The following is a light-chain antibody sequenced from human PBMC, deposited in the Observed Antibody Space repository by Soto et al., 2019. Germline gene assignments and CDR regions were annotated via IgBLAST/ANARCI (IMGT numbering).Light chain of an antibody. CDR1: SSDVGGYNY. CDR3: CSYAGSYTIYV. Sequence: QSALTQPRSVSGSPGQSVTISCTGTSSDVGGYNYVSWYQQHPGTAPKLMIYDVSMRPSGVPDRFSGSKSGNTASLTISGLQAEDEADYYCCSYAGSYTIYVFGTGTKVTVL. CDR2: DVS. V-gene: IGLV2-11*01. J-gene: IGLJ1*01.